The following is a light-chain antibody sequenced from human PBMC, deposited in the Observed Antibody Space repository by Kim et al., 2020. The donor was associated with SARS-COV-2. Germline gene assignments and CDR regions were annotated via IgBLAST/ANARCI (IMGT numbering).Light chain of an antibody. CDR2: QDS. CDR1: GLGDKY. CDR3: QAWDSSTGV. V-gene: IGLV3-1*01. J-gene: IGLJ1*01. Sequence: SYELTQPPSVSVSPGQTASITCSGDGLGDKYACWYQQKPGQSPVLVIYQDSKRTSGIPERFSGSNSGNTATLTISGTQAMDEADYYCQAWDSSTGVFGTGTKVTFL.